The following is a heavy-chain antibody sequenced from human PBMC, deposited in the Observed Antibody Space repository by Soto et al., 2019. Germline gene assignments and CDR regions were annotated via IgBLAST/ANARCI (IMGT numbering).Heavy chain of an antibody. CDR3: AREKAGYYYGMDV. V-gene: IGHV3-21*01. Sequence: EVQLVESGGGLVKPGGSLRLSCAASGFTFSSYSMNWVRQAPGKGLEWVSSISSSSSYIYYADSVKGRFTISRDNAKNSLYLQMNSLRAEDTAVYYCAREKAGYYYGMDVWGQATTVTVSS. J-gene: IGHJ6*02. CDR2: ISSSSSYI. CDR1: GFTFSSYS. D-gene: IGHD6-25*01.